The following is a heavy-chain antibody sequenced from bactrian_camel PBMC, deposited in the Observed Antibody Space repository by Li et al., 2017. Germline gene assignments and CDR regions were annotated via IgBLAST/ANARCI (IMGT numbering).Heavy chain of an antibody. D-gene: IGHD1*01. CDR3: ARGFYSHDLDLGI. J-gene: IGHJ4*01. CDR2: ISSDGTT. Sequence: VQLVESGGGSVQVGGSLKLSCAASVYIFSSCAMGWYRQAPGKERELVSSISSDGTTSYADPVKGQFTISRDNAKNTVYLQLNNLKTEDTAMYRCARGFYSHDLDLGIRGQGTQVTVS. V-gene: IGHV3S53*01. CDR1: VYIFSSCA.